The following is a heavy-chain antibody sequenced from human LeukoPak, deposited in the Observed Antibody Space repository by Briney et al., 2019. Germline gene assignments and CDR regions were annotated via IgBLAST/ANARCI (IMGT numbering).Heavy chain of an antibody. V-gene: IGHV3-48*03. CDR2: ISSSGSTI. Sequence: QSGGSLRLSCAASGFTFSSYEMNWVRQAPGKGLEWVSYISSSGSTIYYADSVKGRFTISRDNAKNSLYLQMHSLRAEDTAFYYCARVGGGGDSFFDLWGQGTLVTVSS. CDR1: GFTFSSYE. CDR3: ARVGGGGDSFFDL. J-gene: IGHJ4*02. D-gene: IGHD2-15*01.